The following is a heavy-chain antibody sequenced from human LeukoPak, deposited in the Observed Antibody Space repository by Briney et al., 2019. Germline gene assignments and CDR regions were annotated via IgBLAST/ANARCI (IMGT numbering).Heavy chain of an antibody. CDR1: GLTFSSYG. Sequence: PGGSLRLSCAASGLTFSSYGMHWVRQAPGKGLEWVAIILNDGNNKYYADSVKGRFTISRDNSKNTVYLRVNSLRAEDTAVYYCAKEITMLRGIIGPANYWGQGTLVTVSP. CDR2: ILNDGNNK. CDR3: AKEITMLRGIIGPANY. J-gene: IGHJ4*02. D-gene: IGHD3-10*01. V-gene: IGHV3-30*02.